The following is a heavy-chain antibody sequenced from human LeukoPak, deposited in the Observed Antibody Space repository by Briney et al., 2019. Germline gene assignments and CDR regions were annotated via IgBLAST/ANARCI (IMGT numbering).Heavy chain of an antibody. CDR3: ARQYYPNYGMDV. CDR2: IYYSGST. V-gene: IGHV4-59*08. CDR1: GGSISSYY. D-gene: IGHD3-10*01. Sequence: SETLSLTCTVSGGSISSYYWSWIRQPPGKGLEWIGYIYYSGSTNYNPSLKSRVTISVDTSKNQFSLKLSSVTAADTAVYYCARQYYPNYGMDVWGQGTTVTVSS. J-gene: IGHJ6*02.